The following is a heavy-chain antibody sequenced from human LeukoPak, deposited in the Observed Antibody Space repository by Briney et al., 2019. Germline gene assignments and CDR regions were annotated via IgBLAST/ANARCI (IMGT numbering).Heavy chain of an antibody. CDR3: AGGVGATTPYFDY. V-gene: IGHV3-48*01. J-gene: IGHJ4*02. D-gene: IGHD1-26*01. CDR1: GFIFSTFD. CDR2: ISSSGSTV. Sequence: GGSLRLSCGASGFIFSTFDMTWVRQAPGKGLEWVSHISSSGSTVYYADSVKGRFTISRDNAKNSLYLQMISLRAEDTAVYYCAGGVGATTPYFDYWGQGTLVTVSS.